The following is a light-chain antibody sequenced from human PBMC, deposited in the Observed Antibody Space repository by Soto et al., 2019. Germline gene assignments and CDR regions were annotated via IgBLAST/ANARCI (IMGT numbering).Light chain of an antibody. Sequence: QSVLTQPPSVSGSPGQSITISCTGTSSDVGSYNLVSWYQQHPGKAPKLMIYEVSKRPSGVSNRFSGSKSGNTASLTISGLQAEDEADDYCCSYAGSSTYVFGTGTKVTVL. CDR2: EVS. J-gene: IGLJ1*01. CDR1: SSDVGSYNL. CDR3: CSYAGSSTYV. V-gene: IGLV2-23*02.